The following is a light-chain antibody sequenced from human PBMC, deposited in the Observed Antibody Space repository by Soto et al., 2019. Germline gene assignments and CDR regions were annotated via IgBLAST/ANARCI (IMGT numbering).Light chain of an antibody. J-gene: IGKJ3*01. V-gene: IGKV3-20*01. CDR3: QQYYTSPT. CDR1: QSISSSS. CDR2: GAS. Sequence: EIVMTQSPGTLSLSPGERATLSCRASQSISSSSLAWYQQKPGQAPRLLIFGASTRATGIPDRFSGSGSGTDSTLTISRLEPEDFAVYYCQQYYTSPTFGPGTKVEI.